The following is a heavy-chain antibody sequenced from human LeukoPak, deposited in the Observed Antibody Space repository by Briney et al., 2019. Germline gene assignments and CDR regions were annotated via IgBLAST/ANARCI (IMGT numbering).Heavy chain of an antibody. Sequence: GGSLRLSCIVSGFTFGDYAMSWVRQAPGKGLEWVGFIRSKDSGGTTGYAASVKGRFTISRDDSKSIAYLQMNSLKTEDTAVYYCTRYYDYWSIFDYWGQGTLVTVSS. CDR1: GFTFGDYA. CDR3: TRYYDYWSIFDY. J-gene: IGHJ4*02. V-gene: IGHV3-49*04. D-gene: IGHD3-3*01. CDR2: IRSKDSGGTT.